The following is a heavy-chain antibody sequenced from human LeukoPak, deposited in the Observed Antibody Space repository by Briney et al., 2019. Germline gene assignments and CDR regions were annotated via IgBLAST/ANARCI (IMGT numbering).Heavy chain of an antibody. CDR1: GYTFTSYY. D-gene: IGHD2-15*01. V-gene: IGHV1-24*01. CDR3: ATAPVVVVAATRFDY. J-gene: IGHJ4*02. CDR2: FDPEDGET. Sequence: ASVKVSRKASGYTFTSYYMHWVRQAPGQGLEWMGGFDPEDGETIYAQKFQGRVTMTGDTSTDTAYMEPGSLRSEDTAVYYCATAPVVVVAATRFDYWGQATLVTVSS.